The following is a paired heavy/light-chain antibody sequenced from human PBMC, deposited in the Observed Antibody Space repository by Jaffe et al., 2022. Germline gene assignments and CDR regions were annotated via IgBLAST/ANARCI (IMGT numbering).Heavy chain of an antibody. V-gene: IGHV3-48*04. CDR1: GFPFNTYT. Sequence: EVKLVESGGGLVQPGGSLRLSCAASGFPFNTYTMNWVRQAPGKGLEWISYISAGSSSIQYADSVKGRFTISRDNTKNSLFLHLSSLRAEDTAVYYCATGSAWPHFDYWGQGTLVTVSS. D-gene: IGHD6-19*01. CDR2: ISAGSSSI. CDR3: ATGSAWPHFDY. J-gene: IGHJ4*02.
Light chain of an antibody. J-gene: IGKJ3*01. CDR3: MQGTHWPPFT. CDR2: KVS. Sequence: EVVMTQSPLSLPVTLGQPASISCRSSKSLLHSDGNTYLSWFQQRPGQSPRRLIYKVSNRDSGVPDRFSGSGSGTDFTLRISRVEAEDVGVYYCMQGTHWPPFTFGPGTTVEIK. V-gene: IGKV2-30*02. CDR1: KSLLHSDGNTY.